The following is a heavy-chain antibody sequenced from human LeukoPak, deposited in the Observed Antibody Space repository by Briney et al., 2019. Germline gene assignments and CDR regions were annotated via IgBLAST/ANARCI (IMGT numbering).Heavy chain of an antibody. CDR3: ARNRRIAAAGPFDY. V-gene: IGHV3-30*04. Sequence: GGSLRLSCAASGFIFRSYTMHWVRQAPGKGLEWVTAISYDGSTKFYAYSVKGRFTISRDNSKNTLYLQMNSLRAEDTAVYYCARNRRIAAAGPFDYWGQGTLVTVSS. CDR2: ISYDGSTK. J-gene: IGHJ4*02. D-gene: IGHD6-13*01. CDR1: GFIFRSYT.